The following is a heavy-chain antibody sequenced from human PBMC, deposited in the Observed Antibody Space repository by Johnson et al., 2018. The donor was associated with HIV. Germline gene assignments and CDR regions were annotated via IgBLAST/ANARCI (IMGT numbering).Heavy chain of an antibody. D-gene: IGHD6-13*01. Sequence: VQLVESGGGVVRPGGSLRLSCAASGFTFDGYVMSWVRQTPGQGLEWVANIEQDRSETYYVDSVKGRSTISVDNAKNSLYLQKNSLRAEDTAVYCCAKDHSTWSLYDASDTWGHGTMVTVSS. CDR3: AKDHSTWSLYDASDT. V-gene: IGHV3-7*01. CDR1: GFTFDGYV. J-gene: IGHJ3*02. CDR2: IEQDRSET.